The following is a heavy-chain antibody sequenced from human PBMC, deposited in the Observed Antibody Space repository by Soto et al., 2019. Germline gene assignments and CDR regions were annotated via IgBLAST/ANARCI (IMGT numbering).Heavy chain of an antibody. Sequence: QLQLQESGPGLVKPSASLFLMCTVSGVSLNNGAYYWGWLRQPPGMGLEWIGSISYIGTTYYNPSLQSRLTISVDTSKNQFSLTLTSVTAADTAIYYCVRQDGDNCFDSWGQGALVTFSS. J-gene: IGHJ5*01. CDR2: ISYIGTT. CDR3: VRQDGDNCFDS. D-gene: IGHD4-17*01. V-gene: IGHV4-39*01. CDR1: GVSLNNGAYY.